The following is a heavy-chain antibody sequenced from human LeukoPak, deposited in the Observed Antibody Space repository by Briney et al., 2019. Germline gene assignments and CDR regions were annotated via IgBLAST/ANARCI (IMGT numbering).Heavy chain of an antibody. D-gene: IGHD3-3*01. Sequence: SETLSLTCTVSGGSISSYYWSWIRQPPGKGLEWIGYIYYSWSTNYNPSLKSRVTISVDTSKNQFSLKLSSVTAADTAVYYCARTHSGSYYDFWSGYYDYWGQGTLVTVSS. CDR3: ARTHSGSYYDFWSGYYDY. J-gene: IGHJ4*02. CDR2: IYYSWST. V-gene: IGHV4-59*01. CDR1: GGSISSYY.